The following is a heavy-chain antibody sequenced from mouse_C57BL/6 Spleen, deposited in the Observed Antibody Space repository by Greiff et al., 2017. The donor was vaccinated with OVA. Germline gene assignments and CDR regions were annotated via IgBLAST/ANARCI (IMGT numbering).Heavy chain of an antibody. D-gene: IGHD1-1*01. V-gene: IGHV1-72*01. CDR2: IDPGSGGT. J-gene: IGHJ2*01. Sequence: QVQLQQPGAELVKPGASVKLSCKASGYTFTSYWMHWVKQRPGRGLEWIGRIDPGSGGTNYNEKFKSRATLTVDKPSSTAYMQLSSLTSEDSAVYYCAREGGYYGYFDYWGQGTTLTVSS. CDR3: AREGGYYGYFDY. CDR1: GYTFTSYW.